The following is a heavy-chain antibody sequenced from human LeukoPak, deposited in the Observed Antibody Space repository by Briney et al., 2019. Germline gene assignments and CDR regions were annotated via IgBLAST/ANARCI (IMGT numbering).Heavy chain of an antibody. Sequence: ASVKVSCKASGGTFSSYAISWVRQAPGQGLEWMGWISAYNGNTHCAQKLQGRVTMTTDTSTSTVYMELRSLRSDDTAVYYCARGSPPRRNYDSRGYYSYYFDYWGQGTLVTVSS. CDR1: GGTFSSYA. D-gene: IGHD3-22*01. CDR3: ARGSPPRRNYDSRGYYSYYFDY. CDR2: ISAYNGNT. J-gene: IGHJ4*02. V-gene: IGHV1-18*01.